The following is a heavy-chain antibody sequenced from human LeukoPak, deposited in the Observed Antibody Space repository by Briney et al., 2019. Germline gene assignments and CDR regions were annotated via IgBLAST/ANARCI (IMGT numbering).Heavy chain of an antibody. CDR1: GFTVSSNY. V-gene: IGHV3-23*01. D-gene: IGHD3-10*01. CDR3: ARGSGTSRPYYLDY. CDR2: ISGSGDST. J-gene: IGHJ4*02. Sequence: PGGSLRLSCAASGFTVSSNYMSWVRQAPGKGLDWFSAISGSGDSTYYADSVKGRFTISRDSSKSTMYLQVTSLTAEDTAVYYCARGSGTSRPYYLDYWGRETLVTVSS.